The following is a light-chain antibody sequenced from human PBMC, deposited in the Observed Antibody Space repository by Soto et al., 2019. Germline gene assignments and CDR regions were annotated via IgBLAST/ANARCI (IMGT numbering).Light chain of an antibody. J-gene: IGKJ1*01. V-gene: IGKV4-1*01. CDR2: WAS. CDR3: QQYYSTPWT. Sequence: EIVMTQSPDSLAVSLVERATINCKSSQSVLYSSNNKNYLAWYQQKTGQPPKLLIYWASTRESGVPDRFSGSGSGTDFTLTISSLQAEDVAVYYCQQYYSTPWTFGPGPKVDIK. CDR1: QSVLYSSNNKNY.